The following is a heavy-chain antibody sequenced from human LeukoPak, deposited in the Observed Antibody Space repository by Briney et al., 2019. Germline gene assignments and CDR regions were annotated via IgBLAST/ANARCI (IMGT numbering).Heavy chain of an antibody. CDR3: ARVQRDIVATISYFRDGKYYFDY. D-gene: IGHD5-12*01. CDR1: GGSISSSSYY. CDR2: IYYSGST. J-gene: IGHJ4*02. Sequence: PSETLSLTCTVSGGSISSSSYYWGWIRQPPGKGLEWIGSIYYSGSTYYNPSLKSRVTISVDKSKNQFSLKLSSVTAADTAVYYCARVQRDIVATISYFRDGKYYFDYWGQGTLVTVSS. V-gene: IGHV4-39*07.